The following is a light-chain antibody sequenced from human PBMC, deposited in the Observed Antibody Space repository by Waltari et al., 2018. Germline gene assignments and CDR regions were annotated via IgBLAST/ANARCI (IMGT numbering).Light chain of an antibody. J-gene: IGKJ1*01. CDR1: QGIVIS. V-gene: IGKV6-21*02. CDR2: YAS. Sequence: SRASQGIVISLHLYQEKPDQSPKLRIKYASQANSGVPSRFSGSGSVTDFTLTINSLEAEDAATYYCHQSSSLPCTFGQGTKVEIK. CDR3: HQSSSLPCT.